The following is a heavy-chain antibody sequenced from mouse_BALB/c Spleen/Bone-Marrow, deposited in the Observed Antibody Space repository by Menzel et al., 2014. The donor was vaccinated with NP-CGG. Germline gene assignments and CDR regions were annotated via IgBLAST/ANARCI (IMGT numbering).Heavy chain of an antibody. J-gene: IGHJ1*01. V-gene: IGHV5-4*02. CDR3: ARVVTTATLYWYFDV. CDR2: ISDGGSYT. D-gene: IGHD1-2*01. CDR1: GFTFSDYY. Sequence: VQLKESGGGLVKPGGSLKLSCAASGFTFSDYYMYWVRQTPEKRLEWVATISDGGSYTYYPDSGKGRFTISRDNAKNNLYLQMSSLKSEDTAMYYCARVVTTATLYWYFDVWGAGTTVTVSS.